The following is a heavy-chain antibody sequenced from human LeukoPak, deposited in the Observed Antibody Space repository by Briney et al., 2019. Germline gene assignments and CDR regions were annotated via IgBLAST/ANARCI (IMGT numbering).Heavy chain of an antibody. CDR3: ARGLEWELLVRFDY. CDR2: INWNGGST. D-gene: IGHD1-26*01. CDR1: GFTFSSYA. J-gene: IGHJ4*02. Sequence: GGSLRLSCLASGFTFSSYAMDWVRQAPGQGLEWVSGINWNGGSTGYADSVKGRFTISRDNAKNSLYLQMNSLRAEDTALYYCARGLEWELLVRFDYWGQGTLVTVSS. V-gene: IGHV3-20*04.